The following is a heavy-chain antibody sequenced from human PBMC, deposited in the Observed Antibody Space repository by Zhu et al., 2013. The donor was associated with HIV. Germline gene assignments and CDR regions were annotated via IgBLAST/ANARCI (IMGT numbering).Heavy chain of an antibody. CDR1: GYTFTSYY. CDR2: INPNTGGT. V-gene: IGHV1-46*01. J-gene: IGHJ6*02. D-gene: IGHD3-16*01. CDR3: TRSPAVTMFGLIVGHRHYALDI. Sequence: QSGAEVRKPGTSVKVSCRASGYTFTSYYLHWVRQAPGQGLEWMGEINPNTGGTTYAQRFRDRVSMTADTSTNTGFLDLSRLTVDDTAVYYCTRSPAVTMFGLIVGHRHYALDIVGPGDGGHRLV.